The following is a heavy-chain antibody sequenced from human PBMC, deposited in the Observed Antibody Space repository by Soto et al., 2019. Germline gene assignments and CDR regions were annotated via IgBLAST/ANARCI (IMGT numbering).Heavy chain of an antibody. CDR1: GGSISSSSYY. V-gene: IGHV4-39*01. CDR2: IYYSGST. Sequence: PSETLSLTCTVSGGSISSSSYYWGWIRQPPGKGLEWIGSIYYSGSTYYNPSLKSRVTISVDTSKNQFSLKLSSVTAADTAVYYCARHREDYLYMDVWGKGTTVTVSS. D-gene: IGHD3-10*01. CDR3: ARHREDYLYMDV. J-gene: IGHJ6*03.